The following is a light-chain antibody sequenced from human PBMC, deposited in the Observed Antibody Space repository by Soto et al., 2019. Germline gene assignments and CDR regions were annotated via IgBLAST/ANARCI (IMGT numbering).Light chain of an antibody. V-gene: IGLV2-14*01. J-gene: IGLJ1*01. CDR2: DVN. CDR1: SSDVGAYNS. CDR3: SSYTTSTSRV. Sequence: QSVLTQPASVSGSPGQSITISCTGTSSDVGAYNSVSWYQQYPGKAPKLMIFDVNKRPSGVSDRFSGSKSGNTASLTISGLQAEDEADYYCSSYTTSTSRVFGTGTKVTVL.